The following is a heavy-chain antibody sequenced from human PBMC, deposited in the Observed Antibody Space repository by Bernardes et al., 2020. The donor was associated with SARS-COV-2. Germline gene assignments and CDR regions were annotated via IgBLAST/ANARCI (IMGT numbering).Heavy chain of an antibody. CDR1: GFTFSSYA. D-gene: IGHD3-10*01. J-gene: IGHJ3*02. CDR3: AKRGDYYISGSYAVGAWHAFEI. V-gene: IGHV3-23*01. Sequence: GVSLRLSCAASGFTFSSYAMSWVRQAPGKGLAWVSGISYIGYNTYYADSVKGRFTISSDNSKNTLYLQMNSLRAEDTAVYYCAKRGDYYISGSYAVGAWHAFEIWGKGTMVTVSS. CDR2: ISYIGYNT.